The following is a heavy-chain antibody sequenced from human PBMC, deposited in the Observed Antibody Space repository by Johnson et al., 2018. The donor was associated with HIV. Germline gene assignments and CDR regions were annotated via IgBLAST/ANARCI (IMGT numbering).Heavy chain of an antibody. CDR3: ARDPEYSSSYDAFDI. Sequence: QVQLLESGGGVVQPGRSLRLSCAASGFTFSSYAMHWVRQAPGTGLEWVAVISYDGINKYYADSVKGRFTISRDNSKNTLYLQMNSLRAEDTAVYYCARDPEYSSSYDAFDIWGQGTMVIVSS. CDR1: GFTFSSYA. D-gene: IGHD6-6*01. V-gene: IGHV3-30*14. J-gene: IGHJ3*02. CDR2: ISYDGINK.